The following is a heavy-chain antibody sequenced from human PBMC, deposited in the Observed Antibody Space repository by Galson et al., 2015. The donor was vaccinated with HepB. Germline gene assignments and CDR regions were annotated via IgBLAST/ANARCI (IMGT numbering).Heavy chain of an antibody. CDR2: IKEDENAK. Sequence: SLRLSCAASGLTFRRYWMSWVRQAPGKGLEWVAIIKEDENAKDYVDSVKGRFTISRDNAKNSLYLQMSSLRGEDTAVYYCVTGEQGAWDYWGQGTLVIVPS. D-gene: IGHD1/OR15-1a*01. J-gene: IGHJ4*02. CDR3: VTGEQGAWDY. V-gene: IGHV3-7*03. CDR1: GLTFRRYW.